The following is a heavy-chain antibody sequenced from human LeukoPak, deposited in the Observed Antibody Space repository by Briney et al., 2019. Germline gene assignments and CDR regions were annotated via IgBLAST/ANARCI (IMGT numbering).Heavy chain of an antibody. CDR3: ARGMTTVTPRYMDV. V-gene: IGHV3-7*01. Sequence: GGSLRLSCAASGFTFSSYAMSWVRQAPGKGLEWVANIKQDGSEKYYVDSVKGRFTISRDNAKNSLYLQMNSLRAEETAVYYCARGMTTVTPRYMDVWGKGTTVTVSS. J-gene: IGHJ6*03. CDR2: IKQDGSEK. D-gene: IGHD4-17*01. CDR1: GFTFSSYA.